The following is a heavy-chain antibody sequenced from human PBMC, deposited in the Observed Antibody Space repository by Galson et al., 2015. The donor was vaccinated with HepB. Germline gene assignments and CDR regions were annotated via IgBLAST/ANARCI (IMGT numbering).Heavy chain of an antibody. CDR2: IHPGDSDT. V-gene: IGHV5-51*01. D-gene: IGHD3-22*01. J-gene: IGHJ4*02. CDR1: GYSFTSYW. CDR3: ARPLDDSSGYYLMGY. Sequence: QSGAEVKKPGESLKISCKGSGYSFTSYWIGWVRQMPGKGLEWMGIIHPGDSDTRYSPPFEGQVTISADKSISTAYLQWSSLKASDTAMYYCARPLDDSSGYYLMGYWGQGTLVTVSS.